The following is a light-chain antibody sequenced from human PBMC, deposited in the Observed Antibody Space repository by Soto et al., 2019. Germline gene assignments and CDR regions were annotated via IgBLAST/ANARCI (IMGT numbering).Light chain of an antibody. Sequence: DIQMTQSPSSLSASVGDRVTIPCRASQTISRNLNWYQQKPGKAPKLLIYAASSLQSGVPSRFSGSGSGTDFTLAISSLQPEDFATYYCQQSDSIPITVGQGTRLEI. CDR3: QQSDSIPIT. J-gene: IGKJ5*01. CDR1: QTISRN. CDR2: AAS. V-gene: IGKV1-39*01.